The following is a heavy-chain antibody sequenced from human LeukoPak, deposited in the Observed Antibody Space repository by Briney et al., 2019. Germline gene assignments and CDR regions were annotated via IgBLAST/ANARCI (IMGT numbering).Heavy chain of an antibody. CDR1: GGSISSYY. V-gene: IGHV4-59*01. CDR3: ARVAVTTDAFDI. D-gene: IGHD4-17*01. Sequence: ASETLSLTCTVSGGSISSYYWSWIRQPPGKGLEWIGYIYYSGSTNYNPSLKSRVTISVDTSKNQFSLKLGSVTAADTAVYYCARVAVTTDAFDIWGQGTMVTVSS. J-gene: IGHJ3*02. CDR2: IYYSGST.